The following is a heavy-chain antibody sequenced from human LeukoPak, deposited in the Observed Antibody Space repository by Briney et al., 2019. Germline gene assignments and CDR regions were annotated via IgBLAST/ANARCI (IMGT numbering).Heavy chain of an antibody. Sequence: GGSLRLSCAASGFTFSSYAMSWARQAPGKGLEWVSAISGSGGSTYYADSVKGRFTISRDNSKNTLYLQMNSLRAEDTAVYYCAKDRRPRPSQIDYWGQGTLVAVSS. V-gene: IGHV3-23*01. CDR3: AKDRRPRPSQIDY. CDR2: ISGSGGST. CDR1: GFTFSSYA. J-gene: IGHJ4*02.